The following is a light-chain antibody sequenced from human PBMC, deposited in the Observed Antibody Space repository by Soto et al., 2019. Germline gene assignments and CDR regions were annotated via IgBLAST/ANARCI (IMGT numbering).Light chain of an antibody. CDR2: DGS. CDR1: SSDVGSYNG. CDR3: SSYTTSGTYV. J-gene: IGLJ1*01. Sequence: QSALTQPPSVSGSPGQSVAISCTGTSSDVGSYNGVSWYQQPPGTAPKLMIYDGSNRPSGVPDRFSGPKSGTSASLTISGLQAEDEADYYCSSYTTSGTYVFGTGTKLTVL. V-gene: IGLV2-18*02.